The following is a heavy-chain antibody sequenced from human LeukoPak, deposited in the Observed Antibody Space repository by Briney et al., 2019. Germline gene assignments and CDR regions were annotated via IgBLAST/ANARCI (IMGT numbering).Heavy chain of an antibody. CDR3: ARAQTEMKIVVDFDAFDI. D-gene: IGHD3-22*01. J-gene: IGHJ3*02. V-gene: IGHV4-31*03. CDR1: GGSISSGGYY. CDR2: IYYSGST. Sequence: SQTLSLTCTVSGGSISSGGYYWSWIRQHPGKGLEWIGYIYYSGSTYYNPSLKSRVTISVDTSKNQFSLKLSSVTAADTAVYYCARAQTEMKIVVDFDAFDIWGQGTMVTVSS.